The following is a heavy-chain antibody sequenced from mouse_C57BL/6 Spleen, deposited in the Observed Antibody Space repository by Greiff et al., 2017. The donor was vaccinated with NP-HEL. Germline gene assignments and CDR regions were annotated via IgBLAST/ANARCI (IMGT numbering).Heavy chain of an antibody. CDR3: ARSSSYPYYAMDY. CDR2: IDPEDGET. CDR1: GFNIKDYY. Sequence: VHVKQSGAELVKPGASVKLSCTASGFNIKDYYMHWVKQRTEQGLEWIGRIDPEDGETKYAPKFQGKATITADTSSNTAYLQLSSLTSEDTAVYYCARSSSYPYYAMDYWGQGTSVTVSS. D-gene: IGHD6-1*01. V-gene: IGHV14-2*01. J-gene: IGHJ4*01.